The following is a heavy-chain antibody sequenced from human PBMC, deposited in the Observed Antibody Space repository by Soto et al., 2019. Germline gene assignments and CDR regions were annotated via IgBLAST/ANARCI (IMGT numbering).Heavy chain of an antibody. J-gene: IGHJ3*02. CDR3: ARGDYHDTSGPFSDAFDI. V-gene: IGHV1-46*01. Sequence: ASVKVSCKASGYTFTIYYMHWVRQAPGQGLEWMGIINPSGGSTSYAQKFQGRFTISRDNAKKSLYLQMNSLRVEDTAVYYCARGDYHDTSGPFSDAFDIWGQGTMVXVSS. D-gene: IGHD3-22*01. CDR1: GYTFTIYY. CDR2: INPSGGST.